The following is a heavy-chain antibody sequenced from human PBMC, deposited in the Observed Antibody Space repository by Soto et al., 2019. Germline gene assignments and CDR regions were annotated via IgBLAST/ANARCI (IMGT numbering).Heavy chain of an antibody. CDR2: LAHDGRTT. CDR1: GFTVNDYG. D-gene: IGHD6-19*01. CDR3: ARDWGSRGWYNWFDP. Sequence: QVQLVESGGGVVQPGRSLRLSCAASGFTVNDYGMHWVRQAPGKGLEWVAILAHDGRTTYFGDSVRGRFTVSRDESENTRYLQMDNLRTDDTAIYYCARDWGSRGWYNWFDPWGQGILVTVSS. J-gene: IGHJ5*02. V-gene: IGHV3-30*03.